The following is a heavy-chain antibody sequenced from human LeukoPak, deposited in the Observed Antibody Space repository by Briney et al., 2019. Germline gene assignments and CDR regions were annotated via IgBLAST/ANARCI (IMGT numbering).Heavy chain of an antibody. CDR2: INHSGST. V-gene: IGHV4-34*01. J-gene: IGHJ6*03. CDR3: ARGTPNCSSTSCPDFYYYYMDV. CDR1: GGSSSGYY. Sequence: SETLSLTCAVYGGSSSGYYWSWVRQPPGKGLEWIGEINHSGSTNYNPSLKNRVTISVDTSKNRFSLKLSSVTAADTAVYYCARGTPNCSSTSCPDFYYYYMDVWGKGTTVTVSS. D-gene: IGHD2-2*01.